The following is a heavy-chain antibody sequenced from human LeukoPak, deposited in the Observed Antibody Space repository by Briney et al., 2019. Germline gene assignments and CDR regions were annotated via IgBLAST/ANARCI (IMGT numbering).Heavy chain of an antibody. V-gene: IGHV1-18*01. CDR1: GYTFTSYG. CDR2: ISAYNGNT. D-gene: IGHD3-22*01. J-gene: IGHJ4*02. CDR3: ALSLAYYNSSGYYPFDY. Sequence: ASVKVSCKASGYTFTSYGISWVRQAPGQGLEWMGWISAYNGNTNYAQKLQGRVTMTRSTSISTAYMELSSLTSEDTAVYYCALSLAYYNSSGYYPFDYWGQGTLVTVSS.